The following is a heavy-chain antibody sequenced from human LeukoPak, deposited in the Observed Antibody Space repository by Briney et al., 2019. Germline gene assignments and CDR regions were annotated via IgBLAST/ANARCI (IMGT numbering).Heavy chain of an antibody. CDR1: GFTFSNYW. Sequence: PGGSLRLSCAASGFTFSNYWMHWVRQAPGKGLEWVSYISSSGTTIYYTDSVKGRFTISRDNAKNSLYLQMNSLRAEDTAVYYCARKVVGMDVWGQGTTVTVSS. CDR2: ISSSGTTI. CDR3: ARKVVGMDV. J-gene: IGHJ6*02. V-gene: IGHV3-48*04.